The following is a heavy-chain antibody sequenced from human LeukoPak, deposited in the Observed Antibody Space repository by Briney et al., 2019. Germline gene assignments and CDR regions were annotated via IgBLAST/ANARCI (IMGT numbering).Heavy chain of an antibody. Sequence: GGSPRLSCAASGFTFSSYSMNWVRQAPGKGLEWVSSISSSSSYIYYADSVKGRLTISRDNAKNSLYLQMNSLRAEDTAVYYCARSTGGSYCYWGQGTLVTVSS. V-gene: IGHV3-21*01. J-gene: IGHJ4*02. D-gene: IGHD1-26*01. CDR2: ISSSSSYI. CDR3: ARSTGGSYCY. CDR1: GFTFSSYS.